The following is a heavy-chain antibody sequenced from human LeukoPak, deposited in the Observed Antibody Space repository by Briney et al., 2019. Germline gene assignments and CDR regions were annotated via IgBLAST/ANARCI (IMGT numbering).Heavy chain of an antibody. J-gene: IGHJ4*02. CDR1: GGSFSGYY. V-gene: IGHV4-34*01. CDR2: INHSGST. Sequence: SETLSLTCAVYGGSFSGYYWSWIRQPPGKGLEWIGEINHSGSTNYNPSLKSRVTISVDTSKNQFSLMLSSVTAADTAVYYCASSGRRGFDYWGQGPLVTVSS. D-gene: IGHD3-10*01. CDR3: ASSGRRGFDY.